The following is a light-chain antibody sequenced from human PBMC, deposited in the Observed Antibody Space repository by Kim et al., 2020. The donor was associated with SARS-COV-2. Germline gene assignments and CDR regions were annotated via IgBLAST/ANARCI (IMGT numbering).Light chain of an antibody. CDR2: QDS. CDR3: QAWDSSTAWV. J-gene: IGLJ2*01. V-gene: IGLV3-1*01. Sequence: VSPGRTASITCSGDKLGDKYACWYQQKPGQSPVLVIYQDSKRPSGIPERFSGPNSGNTATLTISGTQAMDEADYYCQAWDSSTAWVFGGGTQLTVL. CDR1: KLGDKY.